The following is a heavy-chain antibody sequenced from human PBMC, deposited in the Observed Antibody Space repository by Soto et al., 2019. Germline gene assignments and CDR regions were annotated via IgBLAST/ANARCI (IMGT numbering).Heavy chain of an antibody. Sequence: FGCYGVRWISQAPGKGLEWVVVISYDGSNKYYADSVKGRFTISRDNSKNTLYLQMNSLRAEDTAVYYCAKDMSRIAAAGTVYYYYYGMAGRRHGTTVTVS. CDR2: ISYDGSNK. CDR1: FGCYG. D-gene: IGHD6-13*01. J-gene: IGHJ6*02. CDR3: AKDMSRIAAAGTVYYYYYGMAG. V-gene: IGHV3-30*18.